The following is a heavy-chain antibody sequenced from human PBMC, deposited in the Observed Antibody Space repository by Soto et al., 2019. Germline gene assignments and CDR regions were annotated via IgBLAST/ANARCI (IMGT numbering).Heavy chain of an antibody. CDR1: RYNFTAYA. V-gene: IGHV1-3*01. J-gene: IGHJ2*01. Sequence: ASVKVSCKGSRYNFTAYAMHWVRQAPGQGLEWMGWIKPGNAKTKYSQIFQTRITIYGDTSATTVYMELSSLTSEDTAKYYCARVRTGVGWDHWGRGTLVTVSS. CDR2: IKPGNAKT. CDR3: ARVRTGVGWDH. D-gene: IGHD1-26*01.